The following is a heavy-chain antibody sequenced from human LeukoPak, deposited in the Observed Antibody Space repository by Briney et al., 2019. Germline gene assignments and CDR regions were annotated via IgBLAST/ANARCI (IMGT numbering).Heavy chain of an antibody. CDR2: INHSGST. Sequence: SETPSLTCAAYGGSFSGYYWSWIRQPPGKGLEWIGEINHSGSTNYNPSLKSRVTISVDTSKNQFSLKLSSVTAADTAVYYCARAAVRGVDYWGQGTLVTVSS. J-gene: IGHJ4*02. CDR1: GGSFSGYY. V-gene: IGHV4-34*01. D-gene: IGHD3-10*01. CDR3: ARAAVRGVDY.